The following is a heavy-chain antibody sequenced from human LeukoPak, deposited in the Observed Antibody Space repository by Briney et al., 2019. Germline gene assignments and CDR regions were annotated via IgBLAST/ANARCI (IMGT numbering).Heavy chain of an antibody. D-gene: IGHD2-15*01. CDR1: GYTLTELS. J-gene: IGHJ3*02. CDR3: ATDTPRYCSGGSCFAFDI. CDR2: FDPEDGET. Sequence: ASVKVSCKVSGYTLTELSMHWVRQAPGKGLEWMGGFDPEDGETIYAQKFQGRVTVTEDTSTDTAYMELSSLRSEDTAVYYCATDTPRYCSGGSCFAFDIWGQGTMVTVSS. V-gene: IGHV1-24*01.